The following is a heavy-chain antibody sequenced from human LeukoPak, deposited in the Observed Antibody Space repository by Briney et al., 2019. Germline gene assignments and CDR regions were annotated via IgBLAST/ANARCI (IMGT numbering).Heavy chain of an antibody. D-gene: IGHD4-17*01. CDR2: IMPLFGTA. V-gene: IGHV1-69*05. Sequence: SVKVSCKTSGGTFNNSAISWVRQAPGQGLEWLGGIMPLFGTAGYAQKFQGRVTITKDESTRTVYLELTSLTSDDTAVYYCARNVHGDYGSGWFDPWGQGTLVSVSS. J-gene: IGHJ5*02. CDR1: GGTFNNSA. CDR3: ARNVHGDYGSGWFDP.